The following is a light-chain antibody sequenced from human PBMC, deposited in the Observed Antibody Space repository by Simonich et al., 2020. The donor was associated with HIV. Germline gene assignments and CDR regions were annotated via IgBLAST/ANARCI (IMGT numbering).Light chain of an antibody. CDR1: QSISNN. CDR3: QQYNNWPPWT. V-gene: IGKV3-15*01. Sequence: EIVMTQSPATLAVSPGERAPLSCRASQSISNNLAWYQQKPGQAPRRLIYGASTRATGIPARFSGSGSGTEFTLTISSMQTEDFAVYYCQQYNNWPPWTFGQGTKVEIK. CDR2: GAS. J-gene: IGKJ1*01.